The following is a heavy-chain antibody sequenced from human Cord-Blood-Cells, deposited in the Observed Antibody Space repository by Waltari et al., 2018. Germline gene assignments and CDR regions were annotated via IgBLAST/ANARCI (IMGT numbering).Heavy chain of an antibody. CDR2: ISGSGGRT. CDR3: ARVYGSGSGDDY. V-gene: IGHV3-23*01. J-gene: IGHJ4*02. Sequence: EVQLLESGGGLVQPGGSLRLSCAASGFTFSSYAMSWVRQAPGKGLEWDSTISGSGGRTYYADSVKGRFTISRDNSKNTLYLQMNSLRAEDTAVYYCARVYGSGSGDDYWGQGTLVTVSS. CDR1: GFTFSSYA. D-gene: IGHD3-10*01.